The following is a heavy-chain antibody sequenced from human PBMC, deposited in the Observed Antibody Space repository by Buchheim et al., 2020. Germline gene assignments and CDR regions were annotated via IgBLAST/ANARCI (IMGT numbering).Heavy chain of an antibody. Sequence: QVQVVESGGGVVQPGKSLRLSCVASGFTFSNFGMHWVRQAPGKGLEWVAVIWYDGSNKYYADSVKGRFTISRDNSKNTLYLQMNSLRAEDTAVYYCARDLGIVVVPAAYYYYGMDVWGQGTT. CDR3: ARDLGIVVVPAAYYYYGMDV. D-gene: IGHD2-2*01. V-gene: IGHV3-30*19. CDR1: GFTFSNFG. CDR2: IWYDGSNK. J-gene: IGHJ6*02.